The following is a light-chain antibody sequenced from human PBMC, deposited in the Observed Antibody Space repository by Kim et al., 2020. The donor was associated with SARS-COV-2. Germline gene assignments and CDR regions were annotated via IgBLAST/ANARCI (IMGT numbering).Light chain of an antibody. CDR3: QQRSNWPPNT. Sequence: LSPGERATLSCRASQSVSRYLAWYQQKPGQAPRLLIYDASNRATGIPARFSGSGSGTDFTLSISSLEPEDFAVYYCQQRSNWPPNTFGQGTKLEI. V-gene: IGKV3-11*01. J-gene: IGKJ2*01. CDR2: DAS. CDR1: QSVSRY.